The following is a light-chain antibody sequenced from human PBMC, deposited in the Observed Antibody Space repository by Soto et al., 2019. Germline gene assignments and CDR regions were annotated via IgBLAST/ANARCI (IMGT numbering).Light chain of an antibody. CDR2: GAS. V-gene: IGKV3-15*01. CDR1: HSVGSN. J-gene: IGKJ4*01. Sequence: VLTQSPTTLSMSPGERATLSCRASHSVGSNLAWYQQNPGQAPRLLIYGASTRATGVPDRFSGSGSATQFTLTISSLQSEDFGFYYCQQYKQWPVAFGGGTKVEIK. CDR3: QQYKQWPVA.